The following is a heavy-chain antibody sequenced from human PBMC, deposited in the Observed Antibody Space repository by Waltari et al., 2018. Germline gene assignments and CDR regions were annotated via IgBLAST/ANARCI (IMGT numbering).Heavy chain of an antibody. J-gene: IGHJ4*02. V-gene: IGHV3-73*01. CDR3: TRHAPIVGAIKDY. Sequence: GKGLEWVGRIRSKAKSYATAYAASVKGRFTISRDDSKNTAYLQMNSLKTEDTAVYYCTRHAPIVGAIKDYWGQGTLVTVSS. CDR2: IRSKAKSYAT. D-gene: IGHD1-26*01.